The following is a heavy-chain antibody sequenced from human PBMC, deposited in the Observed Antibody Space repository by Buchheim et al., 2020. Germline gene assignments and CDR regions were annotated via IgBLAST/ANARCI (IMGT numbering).Heavy chain of an antibody. CDR1: GFTFSRHD. D-gene: IGHD2-8*01. CDR2: IGTAGDP. Sequence: EVQLVESGGGLAQPGGSLRLSCAASGFTFSRHDMHWVRQATGKGLEWVSTIGTAGDPYYPVSVKGRFTIPREDAKNSPHLQMNSLRAGDTAVYYCARGVDTYGQYYFDYWGQGIL. V-gene: IGHV3-13*05. CDR3: ARGVDTYGQYYFDY. J-gene: IGHJ4*02.